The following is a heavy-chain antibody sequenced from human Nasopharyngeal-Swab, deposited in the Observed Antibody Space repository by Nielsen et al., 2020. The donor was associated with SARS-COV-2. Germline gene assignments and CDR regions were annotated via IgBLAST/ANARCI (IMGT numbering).Heavy chain of an antibody. CDR3: AIDSSGQDY. V-gene: IGHV3-11*01. D-gene: IGHD6-19*01. J-gene: IGHJ4*02. Sequence: RQAPGKGLEWVSYISSSGSTIYYADSVKGRFTISRDNAKNSLYLQMNSLRAEDTAVYYCAIDSSGQDYWGQGTLVTVSS. CDR2: ISSSGSTI.